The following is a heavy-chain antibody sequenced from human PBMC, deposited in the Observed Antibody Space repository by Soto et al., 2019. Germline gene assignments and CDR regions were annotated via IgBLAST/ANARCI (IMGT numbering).Heavy chain of an antibody. Sequence: GGSLRLSCTASAFTFKDYYMTWIRQAPGKGLEWISYISNRGTYTHYADSVKGRFTISRDNDKNPVYLHMSSLSAEDTALYYCARHAGRPLYNFDSWGQGNQVTVSS. J-gene: IGHJ4*02. CDR1: AFTFKDYY. CDR3: ARHAGRPLYNFDS. V-gene: IGHV3-11*06. CDR2: ISNRGTYT.